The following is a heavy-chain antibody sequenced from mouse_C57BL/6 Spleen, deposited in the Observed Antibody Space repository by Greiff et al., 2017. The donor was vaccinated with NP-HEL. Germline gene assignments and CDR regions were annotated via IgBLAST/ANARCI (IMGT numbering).Heavy chain of an antibody. D-gene: IGHD2-4*01. J-gene: IGHJ2*01. V-gene: IGHV1-82*01. CDR1: GYAFSSSW. Sequence: QVQLQQSGPELVKPGASVKISCKASGYAFSSSWMNWVKQRPGKGLEWIGRIYPGDGDTNYNGKFKGKATLTADKSSRTAYMQLSSLTSEDSAVYFCARGDYDYDGGDYWGQGTTLTVSS. CDR3: ARGDYDYDGGDY. CDR2: IYPGDGDT.